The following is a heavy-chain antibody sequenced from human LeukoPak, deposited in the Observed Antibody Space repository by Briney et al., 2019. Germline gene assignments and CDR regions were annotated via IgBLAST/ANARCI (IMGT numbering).Heavy chain of an antibody. CDR2: ISWNSRSI. J-gene: IGHJ4*02. D-gene: IGHD6-13*01. Sequence: PGRSLRLSCAASGFTFDDYAMHWVRQAPGKGLEWVSGISWNSRSIGYADSVKGRFTISRDNAKNSLYLQMNSLRAEDTALYYCAKDISYSTWGEFDYWGQGTLVTVSS. CDR3: AKDISYSTWGEFDY. CDR1: GFTFDDYA. V-gene: IGHV3-9*01.